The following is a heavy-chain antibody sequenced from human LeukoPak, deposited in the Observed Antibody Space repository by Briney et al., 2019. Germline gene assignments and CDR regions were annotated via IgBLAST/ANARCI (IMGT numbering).Heavy chain of an antibody. V-gene: IGHV1-69*01. Sequence: GASVKVSCKASGGTFSSYAISWVRQAPGQGLEWMGGINPIFGTANYAQKFQGRVTITADESTSTAYMELSSLRSEDTAVYYCATVSMTMIVVPYGFDYWGQGTLVTVSS. J-gene: IGHJ4*02. CDR2: INPIFGTA. D-gene: IGHD3-22*01. CDR1: GGTFSSYA. CDR3: ATVSMTMIVVPYGFDY.